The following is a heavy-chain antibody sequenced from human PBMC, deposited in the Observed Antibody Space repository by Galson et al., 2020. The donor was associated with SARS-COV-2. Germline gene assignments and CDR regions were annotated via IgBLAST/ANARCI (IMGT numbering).Heavy chain of an antibody. D-gene: IGHD1-26*01. V-gene: IGHV3-33*01. CDR3: AREGGSGIVAATTDF. CDR1: GFTFSDCA. CDR2: VWYDGRHK. J-gene: IGHJ4*02. Sequence: PGGSLRLSCAASGFTFSDCAMHWVRQAPGKGLEWVAVVWYDGRHKYYADSVEGRFTISRDNSKNTLYLEMNSLRGEDTAVYYCAREGGSGIVAATTDFWGQGTLVTVSS.